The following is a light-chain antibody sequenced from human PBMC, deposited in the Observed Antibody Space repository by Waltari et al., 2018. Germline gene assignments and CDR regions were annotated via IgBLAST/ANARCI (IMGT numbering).Light chain of an antibody. V-gene: IGLV2-23*01. Sequence: QSPLPHPASVSGSPDPPIPIPSPVTSSSVGRFNLVPWSQQHPGKAPRLMIYADSNRPSGSSNRFSGSKSGNTASLTISGLQAEDEAAYYCCSYAGSSTVKFGEGTYLTVL. CDR2: ADS. CDR3: CSYAGSSTVK. J-gene: IGLJ2*01. CDR1: SSSVGRFNL.